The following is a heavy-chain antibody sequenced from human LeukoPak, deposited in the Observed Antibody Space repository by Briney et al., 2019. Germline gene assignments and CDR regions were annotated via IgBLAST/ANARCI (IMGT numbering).Heavy chain of an antibody. D-gene: IGHD3-22*01. CDR3: ARGYLAYYDSSGYVPYYFDY. J-gene: IGHJ4*02. CDR2: VNHSGST. Sequence: PSETLSLTCAVYGGSFSGYYWSWIRQPPGKGLEWIGEVNHSGSTNYNPSPKSRVTISEDTSKNQFSLKLSSVTAADTAVYYCARGYLAYYDSSGYVPYYFDYWGQGTLVTVSS. V-gene: IGHV4-34*01. CDR1: GGSFSGYY.